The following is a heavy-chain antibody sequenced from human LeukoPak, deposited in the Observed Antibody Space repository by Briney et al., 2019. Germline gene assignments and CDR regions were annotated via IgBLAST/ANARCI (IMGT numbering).Heavy chain of an antibody. CDR3: ARWAGARPGGYYDFWTGPYDY. CDR2: INPTGDST. D-gene: IGHD3-3*01. V-gene: IGHV1-46*01. Sequence: GASVKVSCKASGDTFTNYYMHWVRQAPGQGLEWMGIINPTGDSTRYAQKFQGRVTMTRDTSTSKVYMELSSLRSEDTAVYYCARWAGARPGGYYDFWTGPYDYWGQGSLVTVSS. CDR1: GDTFTNYY. J-gene: IGHJ4*02.